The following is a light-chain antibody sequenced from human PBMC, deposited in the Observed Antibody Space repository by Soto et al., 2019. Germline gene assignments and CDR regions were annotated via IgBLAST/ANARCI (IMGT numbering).Light chain of an antibody. J-gene: IGLJ1*01. V-gene: IGLV2-14*01. Sequence: QSVLTQPASVSGSPGQSITISCTGTSSDVGGYNYVSWYQQHPGKAPKLMIYEVSNRPSGVSNRFSGSTSGNTASLTISGLQAEDEADSYCSLYTNNGSLIFGPGTKGTVL. CDR1: SSDVGGYNY. CDR3: SLYTNNGSLI. CDR2: EVS.